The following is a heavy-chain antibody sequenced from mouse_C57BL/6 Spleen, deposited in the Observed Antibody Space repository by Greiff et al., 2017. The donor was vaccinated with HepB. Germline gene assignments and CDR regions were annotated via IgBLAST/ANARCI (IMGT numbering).Heavy chain of an antibody. J-gene: IGHJ2*01. V-gene: IGHV1-82*01. D-gene: IGHD4-1*01. CDR2: IYPGDGDT. CDR1: GYAFSSSW. CDR3: ARWKLGPFDY. Sequence: VQLQQSGPELVKPGASVKISCKASGYAFSSSWMNWVKQRPGKGLEWIGRIYPGDGDTNYNGKFKGKATLTADKSSSTAYMQLSSLTSEDSAVYFCARWKLGPFDYWGQGTTLTVSS.